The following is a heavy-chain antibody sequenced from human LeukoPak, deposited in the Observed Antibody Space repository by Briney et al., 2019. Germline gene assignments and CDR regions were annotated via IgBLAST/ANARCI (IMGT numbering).Heavy chain of an antibody. CDR2: ISYDGSNK. CDR1: GFTVSSYG. D-gene: IGHD3-22*01. V-gene: IGHV3-30*18. Sequence: PGRSLRLSCAASGFTVSSYGMHWVRQAPGKGLEWVAVISYDGSNKYYADSVKGRFTISRDNSKNTLYLQMNSLRAEDTAVYYCAKDRSRVAWGGSGYLDYWGQGTLVTVSS. J-gene: IGHJ4*02. CDR3: AKDRSRVAWGGSGYLDY.